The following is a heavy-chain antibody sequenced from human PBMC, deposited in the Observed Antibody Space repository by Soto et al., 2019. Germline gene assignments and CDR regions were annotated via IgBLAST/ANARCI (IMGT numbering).Heavy chain of an antibody. D-gene: IGHD3-10*01. CDR1: GGSISSGGYY. CDR3: ARRRRGFGELLPFDY. V-gene: IGHV4-31*03. J-gene: IGHJ4*02. Sequence: QVQLQESGPGLVKPSQTLSLTCTVSGGSISSGGYYWSWIRQHPGKGLEWIGYIYYSGSTYYNPSLKSRVTISVDTSKNQFARKLSSVTAADTAVYYCARRRRGFGELLPFDYWGQGTLVTVSS. CDR2: IYYSGST.